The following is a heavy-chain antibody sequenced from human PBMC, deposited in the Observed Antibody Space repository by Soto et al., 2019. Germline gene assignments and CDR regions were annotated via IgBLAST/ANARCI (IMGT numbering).Heavy chain of an antibody. CDR2: ISWNSGSI. CDR1: GFTFDDYA. Sequence: GGSLRLSCAASGFTFDDYAMHWVRQAPGKGLEWVSGISWNSGSIGYADSVKGRFTISRDNAKNSLYLQMNSLRAEDTALYYCAKGGLDIVVVVAAQAGPSDYYYMDVWGKGTTVTVSS. J-gene: IGHJ6*03. D-gene: IGHD2-15*01. CDR3: AKGGLDIVVVVAAQAGPSDYYYMDV. V-gene: IGHV3-9*01.